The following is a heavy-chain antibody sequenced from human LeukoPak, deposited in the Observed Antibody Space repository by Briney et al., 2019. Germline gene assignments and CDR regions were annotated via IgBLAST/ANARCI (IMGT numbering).Heavy chain of an antibody. J-gene: IGHJ4*02. V-gene: IGHV7-4-1*02. CDR1: GYTFTNHA. Sequence: ASVKVSCKASGYTFTNHAMNWVRQAPGQGLEWMGWINTNTGNPTYAQGFTGRFVFSLDTSVSTAYLQISSLKAEDTAVYYCARAYRYCSSTNCFFPGYWGQGTLVTVSS. CDR3: ARAYRYCSSTNCFFPGY. D-gene: IGHD2-2*01. CDR2: INTNTGNP.